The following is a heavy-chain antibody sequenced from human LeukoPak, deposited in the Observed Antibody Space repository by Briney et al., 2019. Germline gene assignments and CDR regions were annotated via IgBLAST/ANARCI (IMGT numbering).Heavy chain of an antibody. CDR3: GGYYNWFDP. CDR2: IYYTGST. Sequence: SETLSLTCAVHGGSFSGYYWSWIRQPPGKGLEWIGYIYYTGSTNYNPSLKSRVTISLDTSKNQFSLKLSSVTAADTAVYYCGGYYNWFDPWGQGTLVTVSS. J-gene: IGHJ5*02. V-gene: IGHV4-59*03. CDR1: GGSFSGYY. D-gene: IGHD3-22*01.